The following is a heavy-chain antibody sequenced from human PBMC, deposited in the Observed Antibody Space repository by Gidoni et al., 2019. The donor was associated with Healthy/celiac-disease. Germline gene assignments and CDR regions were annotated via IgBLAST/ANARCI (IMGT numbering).Heavy chain of an antibody. CDR2: ISSSSSYI. J-gene: IGHJ4*02. Sequence: EVQLVESGGGLVKPGGSLRLSCAASGFTFSSYSMNWVRQAPGKGLEWVSSISSSSSYIYYADSGKGRFTISRDKAKNSLYLQMNSLRAEDTAGYYCASGSDSSGDYWGQGTLVTVSS. CDR3: ASGSDSSGDY. CDR1: GFTFSSYS. V-gene: IGHV3-21*01. D-gene: IGHD6-19*01.